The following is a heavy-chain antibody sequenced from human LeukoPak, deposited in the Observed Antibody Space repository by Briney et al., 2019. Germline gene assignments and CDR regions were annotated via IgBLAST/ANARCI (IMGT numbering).Heavy chain of an antibody. J-gene: IGHJ6*03. V-gene: IGHV4-39*01. CDR2: IYYSGST. CDR1: GGSISSSSYY. Sequence: SETLSLTCTVSGGSISSSSYYWGWIRQPPGKGLEWIGSIYYSGSTYYNPSLKSRVTISVDTSKNQFSLKLSSVTAADTAVYYCARRPSGYYYYYMDVWGKGTTATVSS. CDR3: ARRPSGYYYYYMDV. D-gene: IGHD3-3*01.